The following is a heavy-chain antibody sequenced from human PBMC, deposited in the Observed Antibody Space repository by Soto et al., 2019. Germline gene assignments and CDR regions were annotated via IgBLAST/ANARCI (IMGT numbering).Heavy chain of an antibody. CDR1: AFTFRSYG. Sequence: GGSLRLSCETSAFTFRSYGMHWVRQAPGKGLEWVASISYDGSNKDYVDSMKGRFTVSRDNSKSTLYLQMYSLRAEDTAVYYCAKSSKGGSSWYFPLDYWGQGTLVTVSS. CDR3: AKSSKGGSSWYFPLDY. D-gene: IGHD6-13*01. V-gene: IGHV3-30*18. CDR2: ISYDGSNK. J-gene: IGHJ4*02.